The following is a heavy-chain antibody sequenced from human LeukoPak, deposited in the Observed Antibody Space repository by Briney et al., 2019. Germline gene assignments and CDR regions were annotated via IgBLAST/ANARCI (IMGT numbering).Heavy chain of an antibody. V-gene: IGHV1-46*01. CDR2: INPSGGST. Sequence: GASVKVSCKASGYTFTSYYMHWVRQAPGQGLEWMGIINPSGGSTSYAQKFQGRVTITADKSTSTAYMELSSLRSEDTAVYYCARDRRDGYNDVISSWGQGTLVTVSS. D-gene: IGHD5-24*01. CDR1: GYTFTSYY. CDR3: ARDRRDGYNDVISS. J-gene: IGHJ5*02.